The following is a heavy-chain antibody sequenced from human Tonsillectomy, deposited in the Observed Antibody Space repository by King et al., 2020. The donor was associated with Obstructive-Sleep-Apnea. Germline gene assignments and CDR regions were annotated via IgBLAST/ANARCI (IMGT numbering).Heavy chain of an antibody. CDR3: ARDYASSSSYYYFGMDV. V-gene: IGHV3-30*19. J-gene: IGHJ6*01. CDR1: GFIFSSYG. Sequence: VQLVESGGGVVQPGRSLRLSCAASGFIFSSYGMYWVRQAPGKGLEWVAVISYDGINKYYADSVRGRFTISRDNSKNTLYLQLNSLRAEDTAVYYCARDYASSSSYYYFGMDVWGQGPTVSVSS. D-gene: IGHD6-6*01. CDR2: ISYDGINK.